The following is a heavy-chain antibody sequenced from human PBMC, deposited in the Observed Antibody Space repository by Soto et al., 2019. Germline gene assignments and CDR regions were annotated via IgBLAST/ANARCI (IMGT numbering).Heavy chain of an antibody. CDR1: GFTFTSYW. J-gene: IGHJ6*02. Sequence: EVRLVESGGGLVQPGGSLRLSCVASGFTFTSYWMSWVRQAPGKGLEWVANIKGDGSEKRYVDSVKGRLTISRDNAKNSVYLQMNSLRVEDTALYYCGRDEVRNGVGVWGQGNTVTVSS. CDR2: IKGDGSEK. V-gene: IGHV3-7*01. CDR3: GRDEVRNGVGV.